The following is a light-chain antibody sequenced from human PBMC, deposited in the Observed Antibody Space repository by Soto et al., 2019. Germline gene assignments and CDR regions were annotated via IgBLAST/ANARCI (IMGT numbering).Light chain of an antibody. J-gene: IGKJ5*01. Sequence: EIVLTQSPGTLSLSPGERATLSCRASESVSSVYLAWYQHKPGQAPRLLIFGASSRATAIPDRFSGSGSGTDFTLTISRLEPEDFAVYYCQHYGGSFTVGQGTRLEIK. V-gene: IGKV3-20*01. CDR2: GAS. CDR3: QHYGGSFT. CDR1: ESVSSVY.